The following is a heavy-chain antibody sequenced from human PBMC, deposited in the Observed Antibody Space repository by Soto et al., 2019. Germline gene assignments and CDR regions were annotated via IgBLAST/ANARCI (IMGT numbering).Heavy chain of an antibody. Sequence: PGGSLRLSCAASGFTFSRYAMSWVRQAPGKGLEGVSTFSGPGGGTYYADSVKGRFTISRDNSRNTMNLQMNSLRAEETDVYYCVKIGDFWSWGMDEWGQGTTVTVS. CDR1: GFTFSRYA. D-gene: IGHD3-3*01. J-gene: IGHJ6*02. CDR3: VKIGDFWSWGMDE. CDR2: FSGPGGGT. V-gene: IGHV3-23*01.